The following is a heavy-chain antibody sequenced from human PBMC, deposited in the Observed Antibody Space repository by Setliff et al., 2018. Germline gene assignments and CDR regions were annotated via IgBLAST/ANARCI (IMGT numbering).Heavy chain of an antibody. D-gene: IGHD6-13*01. CDR3: ARAGQLDYFQH. Sequence: ASVKVSCKASGYTFNSYGITWVRQAPGQGLEWMGWISCYDGNTRYARKIQGRATMTTDTSTTTAYMELSSLRSDDTAVYYCARAGQLDYFQHWGQGTLVTVSS. V-gene: IGHV1-18*01. CDR2: ISCYDGNT. J-gene: IGHJ1*01. CDR1: GYTFNSYG.